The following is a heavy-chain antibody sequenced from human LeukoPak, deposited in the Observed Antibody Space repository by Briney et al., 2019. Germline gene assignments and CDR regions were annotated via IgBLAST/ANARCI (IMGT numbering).Heavy chain of an antibody. V-gene: IGHV3-7*01. CDR1: GFSFNSDW. J-gene: IGHJ4*02. Sequence: PGGSLRLSCAASGFSFNSDWMDWVRQAPGKGLEWEANIKHDESEKNYLDSVKGRFTISRDNAQNSLYLQMNGLRVEDTAVYYCTRRLDDWGQGTLVTVYS. CDR2: IKHDESEK. CDR3: TRRLDD. D-gene: IGHD3-16*01.